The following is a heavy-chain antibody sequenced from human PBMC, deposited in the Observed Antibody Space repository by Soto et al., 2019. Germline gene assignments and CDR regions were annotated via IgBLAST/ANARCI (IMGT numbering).Heavy chain of an antibody. CDR3: ARTDSSSWLGAPPDY. Sequence: QVQLVESGGGVVQPGRSLRLSCAASGFTFSSYAMHWVRQAPGKGLEWVAVISYDGSNKYYADSVKGRFTISRDNSKNTLYLQMNSLRAEDTAVYYCARTDSSSWLGAPPDYWGQGTLVTVSS. CDR1: GFTFSSYA. J-gene: IGHJ4*02. CDR2: ISYDGSNK. V-gene: IGHV3-30-3*01. D-gene: IGHD6-13*01.